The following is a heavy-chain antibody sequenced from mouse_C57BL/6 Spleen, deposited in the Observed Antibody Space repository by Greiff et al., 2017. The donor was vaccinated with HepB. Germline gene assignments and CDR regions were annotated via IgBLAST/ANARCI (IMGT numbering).Heavy chain of an antibody. CDR1: GYTFTSYW. Sequence: QVQLQQSGAELVMPGASVKLSCKASGYTFTSYWMHWVKQRPGQGLEWIGEIDPSDSYTNYNQKFKGKSTLTVDKSSSTAYMQLSSLTSEDSAVYYCARSVWLRYYFDYWGQGTTLTVSS. CDR2: IDPSDSYT. V-gene: IGHV1-69*01. CDR3: ARSVWLRYYFDY. J-gene: IGHJ2*01. D-gene: IGHD2-2*01.